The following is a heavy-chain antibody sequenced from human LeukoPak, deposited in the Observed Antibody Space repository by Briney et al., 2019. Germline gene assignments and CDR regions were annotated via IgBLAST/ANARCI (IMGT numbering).Heavy chain of an antibody. V-gene: IGHV1-18*01. D-gene: IGHD4-11*01. Sequence: ASVKVSCKASGYTFTSYGISWVRQAPGQGLEWMGWISAYNGNTNYAQKLQGRVTMTTDTSTSTAYMELRSLRSDDTAVYYCARATEYYYYYYMDVWGKGTTVTVSS. J-gene: IGHJ6*03. CDR3: ARATEYYYYYYMDV. CDR1: GYTFTSYG. CDR2: ISAYNGNT.